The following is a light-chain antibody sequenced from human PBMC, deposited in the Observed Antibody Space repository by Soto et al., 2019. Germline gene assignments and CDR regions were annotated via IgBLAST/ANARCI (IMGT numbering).Light chain of an antibody. V-gene: IGKV1-6*01. CDR1: QGIGNN. J-gene: IGKJ1*01. Sequence: IQMTQSPSSLSASVGDRVTLTFRASQGIGNNLGWYQQKPGKAPKLLIYATSNLQTGVPSRFSGSGSGTDFTLTISSLQPEDFATYYCLQDYNYPRTFGQGTKVEIK. CDR3: LQDYNYPRT. CDR2: ATS.